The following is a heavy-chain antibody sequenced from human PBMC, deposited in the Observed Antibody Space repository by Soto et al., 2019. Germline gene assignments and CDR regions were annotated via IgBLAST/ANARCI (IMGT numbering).Heavy chain of an antibody. CDR1: GYIFTSYA. Sequence: ASVKVSCKASGYIFTSYAMHWVRQAPGQRLEWMGWINTGNGNTKYSQKFKGRGTITSDTSASTAYMELSSLSSEDTAVYYCASSIAEASFDYWGQGTPVTVSS. CDR3: ASSIAEASFDY. D-gene: IGHD6-13*01. J-gene: IGHJ4*02. V-gene: IGHV1-3*04. CDR2: INTGNGNT.